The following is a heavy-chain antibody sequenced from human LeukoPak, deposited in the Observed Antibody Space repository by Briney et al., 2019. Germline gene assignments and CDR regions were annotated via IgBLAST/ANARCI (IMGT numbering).Heavy chain of an antibody. Sequence: AASVKVSCKASGYTFTSYDINWVRQATGQGLEWMGWMNPNSGNTGYAQKFQGRVTITRDTSASTAYMELSSLRSEDTAVYYCARDWLRYFDYWGQGTLVTVSS. D-gene: IGHD3-9*01. V-gene: IGHV1-8*03. CDR1: GYTFTSYD. J-gene: IGHJ4*02. CDR3: ARDWLRYFDY. CDR2: MNPNSGNT.